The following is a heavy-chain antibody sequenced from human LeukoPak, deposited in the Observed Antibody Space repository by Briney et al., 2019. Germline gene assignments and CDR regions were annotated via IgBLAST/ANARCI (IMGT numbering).Heavy chain of an antibody. Sequence: GGSLRLSCPASGFTFSSCNMNWVRQAPGKGLVWVSSISSINNYIYYADSVKGRFTISRDNAKNSLYLQMNSLRAEDTAVYYCASAPPYCANGGCHLTSWGRGTLVTVSP. CDR1: GFTFSSCN. V-gene: IGHV3-21*01. CDR3: ASAPPYCANGGCHLTS. D-gene: IGHD2-8*01. J-gene: IGHJ4*02. CDR2: ISSINNYI.